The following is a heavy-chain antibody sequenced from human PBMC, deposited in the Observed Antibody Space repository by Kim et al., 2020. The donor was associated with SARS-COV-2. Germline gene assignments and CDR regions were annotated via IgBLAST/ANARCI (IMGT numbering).Heavy chain of an antibody. CDR2: IYPGYSDT. CDR3: ARPWGDILTGYYPDAFDI. J-gene: IGHJ3*02. V-gene: IGHV5-51*01. CDR1: GYSFTSYL. Sequence: GESLKISCKGSGYSFTSYLIGWVRQMPGKGLEWMVIIYPGYSDTRYSPSFHGQVTISADKSISTAYLQWSSLKASDTAMYYCARPWGDILTGYYPDAFDIWGQGTMVPVSS. D-gene: IGHD3-9*01.